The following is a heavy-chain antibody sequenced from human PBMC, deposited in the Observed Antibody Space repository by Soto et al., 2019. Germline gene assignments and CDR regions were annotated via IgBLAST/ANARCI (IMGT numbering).Heavy chain of an antibody. CDR3: ARILAVAGKGRGGGY. D-gene: IGHD6-19*01. CDR1: GYTFTSYD. Sequence: ASVKVSCKASGYTFTSYDINWVRQATGQGLEWMGWMNPNSGNTGYAQKFQGRVTMTRNTSISTAYMELSSLRSEDTAVYYCARILAVAGKGRGGGYWGQGTLVTVSS. CDR2: MNPNSGNT. V-gene: IGHV1-8*01. J-gene: IGHJ4*02.